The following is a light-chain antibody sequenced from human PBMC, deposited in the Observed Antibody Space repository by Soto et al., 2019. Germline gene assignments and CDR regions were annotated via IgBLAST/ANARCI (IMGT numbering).Light chain of an antibody. CDR2: GVS. V-gene: IGLV2-14*01. Sequence: QSVLTQPASVSGSPGQSITISCTGTSSDVGSYNFVSWYQQHPGKAPKLMIYGVSNRPSGVSNRFSGSKSGNTASLTISGLQAEDEADYYCSSYTSSSLDVIFGGGTKLTVL. J-gene: IGLJ2*01. CDR1: SSDVGSYNF. CDR3: SSYTSSSLDVI.